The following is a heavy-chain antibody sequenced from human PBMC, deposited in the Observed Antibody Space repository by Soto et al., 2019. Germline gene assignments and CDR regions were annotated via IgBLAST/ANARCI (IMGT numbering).Heavy chain of an antibody. V-gene: IGHV1-18*01. CDR1: GYTITSYG. J-gene: IGHJ5*02. Sequence: QVQLDQSGAEVKKPGASVKVSCKASGYTITSYGISWVRQASGQGLEWMGWISVHNGNTDYAQKLQGRVTMTADTSTSTAYMELRSLRSDDTAVYYCAGDTMVTTNWFDPWGQGTLVTVSS. CDR3: AGDTMVTTNWFDP. CDR2: ISVHNGNT. D-gene: IGHD3-10*01.